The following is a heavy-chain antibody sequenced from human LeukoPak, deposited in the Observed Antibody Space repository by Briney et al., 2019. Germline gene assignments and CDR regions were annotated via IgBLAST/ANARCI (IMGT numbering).Heavy chain of an antibody. CDR2: IYYSGST. D-gene: IGHD6-6*01. V-gene: IGHV4-39*01. CDR3: AIGGDSSSSSIDY. J-gene: IGHJ4*02. Sequence: PSETLSLTCTVSGGSISSSSYYWGWIRQPPGKGLEWIGSIYYSGSTYYNPPLKSRVTISVDASKNQFSLKLSSVTAADTAVYYCAIGGDSSSSSIDYWGQGTLGTVSS. CDR1: GGSISSSSYY.